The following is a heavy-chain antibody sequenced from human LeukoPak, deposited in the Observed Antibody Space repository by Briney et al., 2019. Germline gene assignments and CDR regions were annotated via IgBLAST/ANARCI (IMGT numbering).Heavy chain of an antibody. J-gene: IGHJ4*02. D-gene: IGHD3-9*01. CDR3: ARDSNYYDSTDYLDH. CDR2: INPNNGDT. Sequence: ASVKVSCKASGYTFSGYYIHWIRQAPGQGLEWMGWINPNNGDTKYAQTFHGRVTMTRDTSIRTAYMELSGLRYDDTALYYCARDSNYYDSTDYLDHWGQGSQMILSS. CDR1: GYTFSGYY. V-gene: IGHV1-2*02.